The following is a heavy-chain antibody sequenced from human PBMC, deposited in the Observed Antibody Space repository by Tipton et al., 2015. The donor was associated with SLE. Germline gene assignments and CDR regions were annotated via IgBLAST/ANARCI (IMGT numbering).Heavy chain of an antibody. D-gene: IGHD3-9*01. CDR1: GFTFSSYE. Sequence: SLRVSCAASGFTFSSYEMNWVRQAPGKGLEWVSYISSSGSSIYYADSVKGRFTISRDNAKNSLYLQMNSLRAEDTALYYCARDRDDILTGLFDYWGQGTLVTVSS. J-gene: IGHJ4*02. V-gene: IGHV3-48*03. CDR3: ARDRDDILTGLFDY. CDR2: ISSSGSSI.